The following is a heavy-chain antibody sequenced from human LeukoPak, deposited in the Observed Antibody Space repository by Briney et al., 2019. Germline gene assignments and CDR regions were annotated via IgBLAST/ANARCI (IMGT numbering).Heavy chain of an antibody. J-gene: IGHJ6*03. CDR2: ISGYNGNT. Sequence: ASVKVSCKASGYKFTSFGVSWVRQAPGQGLQWMGWISGYNGNTNFAQKFQGRVTMTTDTSTSTAYMELRGLRSDDTAVHYCAREGYGVRGVMAYYYYMDVWGKGTTVTVSS. CDR1: GYKFTSFG. D-gene: IGHD3-10*01. V-gene: IGHV1-18*01. CDR3: AREGYGVRGVMAYYYYMDV.